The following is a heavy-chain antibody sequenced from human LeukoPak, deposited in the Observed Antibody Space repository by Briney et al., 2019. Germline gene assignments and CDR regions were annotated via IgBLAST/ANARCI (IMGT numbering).Heavy chain of an antibody. Sequence: SETLSLTCTVSGGSISSYYWSWLRQPPGRGLEWIGYIYYSGSTNYNPSLKSRVTISVDTSKNQFSLKLSSVTAADTAVYYCARGTDCSGGSCYYYYYYYMDVWGKGTTVTVSS. CDR2: IYYSGST. D-gene: IGHD2-15*01. V-gene: IGHV4-59*01. J-gene: IGHJ6*03. CDR3: ARGTDCSGGSCYYYYYYYMDV. CDR1: GGSISSYY.